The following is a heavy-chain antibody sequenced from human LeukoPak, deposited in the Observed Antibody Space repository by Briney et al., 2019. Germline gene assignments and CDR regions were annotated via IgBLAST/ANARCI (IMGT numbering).Heavy chain of an antibody. J-gene: IGHJ6*03. V-gene: IGHV1-69*05. Sequence: AVKVSCKASGGTFSSYAISWVRQAPGQGLEWMGGIIPIFGTANYAQKFQGRVTITTDESTSTAYMELSSLRSEDTAVYYCARFLAGDGYNLPLGYIDVWGKGTTVTVSS. D-gene: IGHD5-24*01. CDR2: IIPIFGTA. CDR3: ARFLAGDGYNLPLGYIDV. CDR1: GGTFSSYA.